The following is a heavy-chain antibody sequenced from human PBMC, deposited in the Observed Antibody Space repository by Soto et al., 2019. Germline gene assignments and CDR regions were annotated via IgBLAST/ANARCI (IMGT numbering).Heavy chain of an antibody. Sequence: SVKVSCKASGGTFSSYAISWVRQAPGQGLEWMGGIIPIFGTANYAQKFQGRVTITADESTSTAYMELSSLRSEDTAVYYCARGYYDSSGYYVYWYFDLWGRGTLVTVSS. CDR2: IIPIFGTA. J-gene: IGHJ2*01. V-gene: IGHV1-69*13. CDR3: ARGYYDSSGYYVYWYFDL. CDR1: GGTFSSYA. D-gene: IGHD3-22*01.